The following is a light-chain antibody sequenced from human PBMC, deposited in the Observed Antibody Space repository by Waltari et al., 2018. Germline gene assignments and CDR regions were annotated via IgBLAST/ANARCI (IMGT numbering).Light chain of an antibody. V-gene: IGLV2-23*01. Sequence: QSALTQPASVSGSPGQSITISCTGTSSDVGSYNLVSWYQQHPGKAPKLMIYEGSKRPSGVSNRFAGSKSGNTASLTISGLQAEDEADYYCGSYAGSNWVFGGGTKLTVL. CDR3: GSYAGSNWV. CDR1: SSDVGSYNL. J-gene: IGLJ3*02. CDR2: EGS.